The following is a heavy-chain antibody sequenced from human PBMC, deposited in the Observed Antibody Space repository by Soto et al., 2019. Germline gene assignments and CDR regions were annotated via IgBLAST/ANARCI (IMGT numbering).Heavy chain of an antibody. Sequence: QVQLQESGPGLVKPSETLSLTCTVSGGSFSSDYWSWIRQPPGKGLEWIGYIDYSGSTNNNPSLKSRVTISLDTSKSQCSLKLSSVTAADTAVYYCARAPRYSSSTYYFEDWGQGTLVTVSS. CDR2: IDYSGST. CDR3: ARAPRYSSSTYYFED. J-gene: IGHJ4*02. V-gene: IGHV4-59*01. D-gene: IGHD6-6*01. CDR1: GGSFSSDY.